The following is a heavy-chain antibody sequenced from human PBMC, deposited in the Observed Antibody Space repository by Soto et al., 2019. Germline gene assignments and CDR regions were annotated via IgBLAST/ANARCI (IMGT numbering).Heavy chain of an antibody. CDR2: ISSSSSYI. CDR3: AIDRSRDSGCWCGP. CDR1: GFTFSSYS. J-gene: IGHJ5*02. Sequence: EVQLVQSGGGLVKPGGSLRLSCAASGFTFSSYSMNWVRQAPGKGLEWVSSISSSSSYIYYGDSVKGRFTISRDNAKNLLYLQINSLRAEETAVYYCAIDRSRDSGCWCGPWGQGNLVTF. D-gene: IGHD1-26*01. V-gene: IGHV3-21*01.